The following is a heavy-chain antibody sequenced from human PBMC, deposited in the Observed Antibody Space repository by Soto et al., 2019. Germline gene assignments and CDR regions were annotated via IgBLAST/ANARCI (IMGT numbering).Heavy chain of an antibody. Sequence: SVKVSCKASGGTFSSYAISWVRQAPGQGLEWMGGIIPIFGTANYAQKFQGRVTITADESTSTAYMELSSLRSEDTAVYYCARGSASDSSGYYYEDYYYYGMDVWGQGTTVTVSS. D-gene: IGHD3-22*01. J-gene: IGHJ6*02. CDR3: ARGSASDSSGYYYEDYYYYGMDV. CDR1: GGTFSSYA. CDR2: IIPIFGTA. V-gene: IGHV1-69*13.